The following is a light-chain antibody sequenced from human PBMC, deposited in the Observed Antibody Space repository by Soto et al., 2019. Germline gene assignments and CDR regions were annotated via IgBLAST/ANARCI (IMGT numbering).Light chain of an antibody. CDR3: QQSFSTHALT. J-gene: IGKJ4*01. CDR2: GAS. CDR1: QSINTW. Sequence: DIPMTQSPSTLSASVGDRVTITCRASQSINTWLAWYQQKQGKAPKILIYGASSLQSGVPSRFSGSGSGTDFTLTISSLQPEDFAIYYCQQSFSTHALTFGGGTKVEIK. V-gene: IGKV1-39*01.